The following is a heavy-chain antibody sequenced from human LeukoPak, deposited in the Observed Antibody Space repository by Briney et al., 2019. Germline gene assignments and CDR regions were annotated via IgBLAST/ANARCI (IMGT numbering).Heavy chain of an antibody. CDR2: ISGSGGST. D-gene: IGHD5-24*01. CDR1: GFTFSSYA. J-gene: IGHJ4*02. Sequence: GGSLRLSFAASGFTFSSYAMSLVRQAPGKGLELVSAISGSGGSTYYADSVKGRFTISRDNSKSTLFLQMNSLRAEDTAVYYCAKDPRVGSRVATPCHWGQGTLVTVSS. V-gene: IGHV3-23*01. CDR3: AKDPRVGSRVATPCH.